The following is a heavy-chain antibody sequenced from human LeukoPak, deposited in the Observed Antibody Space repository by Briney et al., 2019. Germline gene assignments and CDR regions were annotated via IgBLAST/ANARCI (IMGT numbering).Heavy chain of an antibody. V-gene: IGHV4-39*07. CDR2: IYYSGST. CDR1: GGSISSSSYY. Sequence: PSETLSLTCTVSGGSISSSSYYWGWIRQPPGKGLEWIGSIYYSGSTYYNPSLKSRVTISVDTSKNQFSLKLSSVTAADTAVYYCARDRIYSSSWGWFDPWGQGTLVTVSS. J-gene: IGHJ5*02. CDR3: ARDRIYSSSWGWFDP. D-gene: IGHD6-6*01.